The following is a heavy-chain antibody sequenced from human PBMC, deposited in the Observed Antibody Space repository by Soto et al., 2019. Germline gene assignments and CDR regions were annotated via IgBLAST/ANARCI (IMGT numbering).Heavy chain of an antibody. CDR3: AGGPPFVGSGYHY. CDR1: GGSVSSGSFY. D-gene: IGHD3-3*01. V-gene: IGHV4-61*01. CDR2: FYYTGST. Sequence: KPSETLSLTCTVSGGSVSSGSFYWTWIRQPPGKGLEWIGYFYYTGSTSYNPSLRSRVTISIDTSKNQFSLNLSSVTAADAAVYYCAGGPPFVGSGYHYWGQGTLVTVSS. J-gene: IGHJ4*02.